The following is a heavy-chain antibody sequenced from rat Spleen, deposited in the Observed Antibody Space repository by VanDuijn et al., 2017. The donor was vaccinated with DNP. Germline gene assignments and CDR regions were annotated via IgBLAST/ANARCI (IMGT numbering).Heavy chain of an antibody. CDR3: ARHDYGGYSGPDY. V-gene: IGHV5-29*01. CDR1: GFTFSNYG. D-gene: IGHD1-11*01. Sequence: EVQLVESGGGLVQPGRSLKLSCAASGFTFSNYGMAWVRQAPTKGLEWVATISYDGSSTYYRDSVKGRFTISRDNAKSTLYLQMDSLRSEDTATYYWARHDYGGYSGPDYWGQGVMVTVSS. J-gene: IGHJ2*01. CDR2: ISYDGSST.